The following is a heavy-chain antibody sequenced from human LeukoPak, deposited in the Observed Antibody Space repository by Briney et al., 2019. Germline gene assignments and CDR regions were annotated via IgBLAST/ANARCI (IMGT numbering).Heavy chain of an antibody. CDR2: ISNSGSMI. Sequence: TGGSLRLSCAASGFTFSGYAMHWVRQAPGKGLEWVSYISNSGSMIYYADSVKGRFTLSRDNAKNSLYLQMNSLRDEDTAVYYCARGPISGWSADYWGQGTLVTVSS. V-gene: IGHV3-48*02. CDR1: GFTFSGYA. CDR3: ARGPISGWSADY. D-gene: IGHD6-19*01. J-gene: IGHJ4*02.